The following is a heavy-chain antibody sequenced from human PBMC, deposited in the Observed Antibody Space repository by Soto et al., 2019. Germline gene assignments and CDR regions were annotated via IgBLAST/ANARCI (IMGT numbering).Heavy chain of an antibody. CDR1: GGSISSGDYY. CDR3: XXXXXXXXXXGFDP. Sequence: QVQLQESGPGLVKPSQTLSLTCTVSGGSISSGDYYWSWIRQHPGKGLEWIGYIYYSGSTYYNPYLKRRVXXXXXXXXXXXXXXXXXXXXXXXXXXXXXXXXXXXXXGFDPWGQGTLVTVSS. V-gene: IGHV4-30-4*08. J-gene: IGHJ5*02. CDR2: IYYSGST.